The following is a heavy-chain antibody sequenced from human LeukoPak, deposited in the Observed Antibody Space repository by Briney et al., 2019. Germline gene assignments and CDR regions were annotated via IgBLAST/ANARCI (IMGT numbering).Heavy chain of an antibody. V-gene: IGHV1-69*04. CDR1: GGTFSSYA. CDR2: IIPILGIA. D-gene: IGHD3-10*01. J-gene: IGHJ5*02. CDR3: ARDPTMVRGGAWFDP. Sequence: ASVKVSCKASGGTFSSYAISWVRQAPGQGLEWMGRIIPILGIANYAQKFQGRVTITADKSTSTAYMELSSLRSEDTAVYYCARDPTMVRGGAWFDPWGQGTLVSVSS.